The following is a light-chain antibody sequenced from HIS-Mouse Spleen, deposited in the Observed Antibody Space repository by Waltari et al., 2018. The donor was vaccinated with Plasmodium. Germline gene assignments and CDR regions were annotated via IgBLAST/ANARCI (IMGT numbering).Light chain of an antibody. CDR3: CSYAGSYTYV. CDR1: SSDVGGYNY. J-gene: IGLJ1*01. V-gene: IGLV2-11*01. Sequence: QSALPQPRSVSGSPGPSVTISCTGPSSDVGGYNYVSWYQQHPGKAPKLMIYDVSKRPSGVPDRFSGSKSGNTASLTISGLQAEDEADYYCCSYAGSYTYVFGTGTKVTVL. CDR2: DVS.